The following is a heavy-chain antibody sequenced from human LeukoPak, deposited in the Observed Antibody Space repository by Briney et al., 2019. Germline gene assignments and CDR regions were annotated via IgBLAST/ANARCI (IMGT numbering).Heavy chain of an antibody. V-gene: IGHV4-38-2*02. CDR3: ARDTMNYCTNGVCSAFDY. J-gene: IGHJ4*02. D-gene: IGHD2-8*01. CDR2: IYHSGSA. Sequence: SGTLPLTCTVSGYSISSGYYWGWIRQPPGKGLEWVGSIYHSGSAYYNPSLKIRVTISVDTSKNQFSLKLSSVTAADTAVYYCARDTMNYCTNGVCSAFDYWGQGTLVTVSS. CDR1: GYSISSGYY.